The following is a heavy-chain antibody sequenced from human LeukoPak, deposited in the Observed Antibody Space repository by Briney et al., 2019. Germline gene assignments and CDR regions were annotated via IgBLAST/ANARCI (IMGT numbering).Heavy chain of an antibody. J-gene: IGHJ5*02. D-gene: IGHD5-24*01. Sequence: GASVKVSCKASGYTFTSYGISWVRQAPGQGLEWMGGIIPIFGTANYAQKFQGRVTITADESTSTAYMELSSLRSEDTAVYYCARDQEEMATTPWGQGTLVTVSS. CDR3: ARDQEEMATTP. CDR1: GYTFTSYG. CDR2: IIPIFGTA. V-gene: IGHV1-69*13.